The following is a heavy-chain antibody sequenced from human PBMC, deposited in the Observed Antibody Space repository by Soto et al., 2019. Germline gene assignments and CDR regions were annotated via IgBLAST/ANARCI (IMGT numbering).Heavy chain of an antibody. Sequence: QVQLVESGGGVVQPGRSLRLSCAASGFNFKNYAMHWVRQAPGKGLEWVTLISEDGSQKSFADSVKGRFTVSRDNSKNTVFLQMNSLKPEDTAVYYCAKSAHPATVTLYYFDYWGQGALVTVSS. CDR1: GFNFKNYA. CDR2: ISEDGSQK. D-gene: IGHD4-17*01. J-gene: IGHJ4*02. CDR3: AKSAHPATVTLYYFDY. V-gene: IGHV3-30*18.